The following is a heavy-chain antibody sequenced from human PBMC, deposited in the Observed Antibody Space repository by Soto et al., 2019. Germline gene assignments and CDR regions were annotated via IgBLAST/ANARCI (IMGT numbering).Heavy chain of an antibody. V-gene: IGHV3-23*01. Sequence: GGSLRLSCAASGFTFSNSGMSWVRQAPGKGLEWVSAIRGSGGSTYYADSVKGRLTISRDNSKNTLSLQTNSLRAEDTAVYYCAKVIGGLESYYYYMDVWGKGTTVTVSS. CDR3: AKVIGGLESYYYYMDV. CDR2: IRGSGGST. CDR1: GFTFSNSG. J-gene: IGHJ6*03. D-gene: IGHD1-1*01.